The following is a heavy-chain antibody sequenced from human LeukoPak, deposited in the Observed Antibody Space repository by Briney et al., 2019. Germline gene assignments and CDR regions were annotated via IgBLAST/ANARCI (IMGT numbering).Heavy chain of an antibody. Sequence: GGFLRLSCAASGFTFSSYSMNWVRQAPGKGLEWVSSISSSSSYIYYADSVKGRFTISRDNAKNSLYLQMNSLRAEDTAVYYCARDRGGIAVAPYYFDYWGQGTLVTVSS. D-gene: IGHD6-19*01. V-gene: IGHV3-21*01. CDR1: GFTFSSYS. J-gene: IGHJ4*02. CDR2: ISSSSSYI. CDR3: ARDRGGIAVAPYYFDY.